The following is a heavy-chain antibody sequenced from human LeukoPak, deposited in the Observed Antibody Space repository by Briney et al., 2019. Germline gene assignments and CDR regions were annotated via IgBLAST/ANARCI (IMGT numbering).Heavy chain of an antibody. CDR1: GYTFTGYY. J-gene: IGHJ4*02. D-gene: IGHD2-2*02. V-gene: IGHV1-2*02. CDR3: ARVETDCSSTSCYTEGLDN. CDR2: INHNSGGT. Sequence: ASVKVSCQASGYTFTGYYMHWVRQAPGQGLEWMGWINHNSGGTNNAQKYKGRVTLTTDTSISTAYMWLSRLRSDDTAVYYCARVETDCSSTSCYTEGLDNWGQGTLVTVSS.